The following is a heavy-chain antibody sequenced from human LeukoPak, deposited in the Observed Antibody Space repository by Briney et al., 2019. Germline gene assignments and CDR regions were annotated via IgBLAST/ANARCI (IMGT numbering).Heavy chain of an antibody. CDR1: GFTFSSYA. J-gene: IGHJ5*02. V-gene: IGHV3-30*04. CDR3: ARDSFDPTGFDP. D-gene: IGHD3-10*01. Sequence: GRSLRLSCAASGFTFSSYAIHWVRQAPGKGLEWVAAISYDGGNKYYADSVKGRFTISRDNSKNTLYLQANSLRAEDTAVYYCARDSFDPTGFDPWGQGTLVTVSS. CDR2: ISYDGGNK.